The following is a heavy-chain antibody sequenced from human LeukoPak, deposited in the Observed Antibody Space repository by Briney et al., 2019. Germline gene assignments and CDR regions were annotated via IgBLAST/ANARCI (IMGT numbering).Heavy chain of an antibody. J-gene: IGHJ4*02. Sequence: PSETLSLTCAVYGGSFSGYYWSWIRQPPGKGLEWIGEINHSGSTNYNPSLKSRVTISVDTSKNRFSLKLSSVTAADTAVYYCARGSRWGRFFDYWGQGTLVTVSS. V-gene: IGHV4-34*01. D-gene: IGHD3-16*01. CDR1: GGSFSGYY. CDR3: ARGSRWGRFFDY. CDR2: INHSGST.